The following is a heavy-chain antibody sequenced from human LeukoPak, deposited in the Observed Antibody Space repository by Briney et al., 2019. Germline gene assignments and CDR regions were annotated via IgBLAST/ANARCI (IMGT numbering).Heavy chain of an antibody. V-gene: IGHV1-18*01. CDR3: ARDQSPRFGELLYSH. CDR1: GYTFTSYG. D-gene: IGHD3-10*01. Sequence: ASVKVSCKASGYTFTSYGISWVRQAPGQGLEWMGWISAYNGNTNYAQKLQGRVTMTTDTSTSTAYMELGSLRSDDTAVYYCARDQSPRFGELLYSHWGQGTLVTVSS. CDR2: ISAYNGNT. J-gene: IGHJ4*02.